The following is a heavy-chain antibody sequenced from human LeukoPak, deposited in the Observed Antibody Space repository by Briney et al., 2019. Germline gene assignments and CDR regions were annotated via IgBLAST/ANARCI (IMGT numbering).Heavy chain of an antibody. Sequence: GGSLRLSCAASGFTFSDYYMSWIRQAPGKGLEWVSYISGSGSTIYYADSVKGRFTISRDNAKNSLYLQMNSLRAEDTAVYYCARPDTIFGVVSFDYWGQGTLVTVSS. J-gene: IGHJ4*02. V-gene: IGHV3-11*04. D-gene: IGHD3-3*01. CDR2: ISGSGSTI. CDR3: ARPDTIFGVVSFDY. CDR1: GFTFSDYY.